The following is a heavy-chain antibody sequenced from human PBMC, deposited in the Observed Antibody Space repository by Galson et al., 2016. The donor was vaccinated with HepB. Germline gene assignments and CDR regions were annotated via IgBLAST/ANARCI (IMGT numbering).Heavy chain of an antibody. CDR1: GFTFSGYI. CDR2: IKGSGVST. D-gene: IGHD1-1*01. V-gene: IGHV3-23*01. CDR3: AKAMSPTWNELDY. J-gene: IGHJ4*02. Sequence: SLRLSCAASGFTFSGYIMTWVRQSPGKGLEWVYAIKGSGVSTYYADSVKGRFTISSADSKNMLYLQMNILKAEDTALYYCAKAMSPTWNELDYWGQGALVTVSS.